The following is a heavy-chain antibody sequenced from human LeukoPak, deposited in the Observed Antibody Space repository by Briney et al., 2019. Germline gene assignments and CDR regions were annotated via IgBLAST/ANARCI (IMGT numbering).Heavy chain of an antibody. CDR1: KFIFSNYW. J-gene: IGHJ4*02. CDR2: IKQDGSEK. D-gene: IGHD1-26*01. Sequence: PGGSLRLSCAASKFIFSNYWMNWVRQAPGKGLEWVANIKQDGSEKHYVDSVEGRFTVSRDNTKHSLYLQMNSLRAEDTAVYYCRMIEWDRWRGWGQGTMVTVSS. V-gene: IGHV3-7*01. CDR3: RMIEWDRWRG.